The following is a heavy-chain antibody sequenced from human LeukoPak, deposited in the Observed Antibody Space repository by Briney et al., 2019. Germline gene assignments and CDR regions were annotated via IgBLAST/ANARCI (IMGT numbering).Heavy chain of an antibody. CDR3: ATRPYYYDSSGYYTILY. V-gene: IGHV1-24*01. CDR2: FDPEDGET. J-gene: IGHJ4*02. D-gene: IGHD3-22*01. CDR1: GYTLTELS. Sequence: GASVKVSCKVSGYTLTELSMHWVRQAPGKGLEWMGGFDPEDGETIYAQKFQGRVTMTEDTSTDTAYMELSSLRSEDTAVYYCATRPYYYDSSGYYTILYWGQGTLVTVSS.